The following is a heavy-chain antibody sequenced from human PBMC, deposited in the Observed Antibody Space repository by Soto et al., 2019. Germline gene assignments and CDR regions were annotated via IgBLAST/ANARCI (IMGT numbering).Heavy chain of an antibody. V-gene: IGHV4-39*01. D-gene: IGHD6-13*01. CDR3: ARVTLSSSWSNTWFDP. Sequence: QLQLQESGPGLVKPSETLSLTCTVSGGSISSSSYYWGWIRQPPGKGLEWIGSIFYSGSTYYNPSLKSRGTISVDTSTNQFSLKPSSVTAADTAVYYCARVTLSSSWSNTWFDPWGQGTLVTVSS. J-gene: IGHJ5*02. CDR1: GGSISSSSYY. CDR2: IFYSGST.